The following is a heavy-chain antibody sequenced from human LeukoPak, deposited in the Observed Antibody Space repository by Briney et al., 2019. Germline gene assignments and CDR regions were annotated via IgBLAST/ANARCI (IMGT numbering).Heavy chain of an antibody. V-gene: IGHV4-4*07. Sequence: SETLSLTCTVSGGSISSYYWSWIRQPAGKGLEWIGRIYTSGSTNYNPSLKSRVTMSVDTSKNQFSLKLSSVTAADTAVYYCARLKWLVLGGVSVWFDPWGQGTLVTVSS. CDR1: GGSISSYY. CDR2: IYTSGST. J-gene: IGHJ5*02. D-gene: IGHD6-19*01. CDR3: ARLKWLVLGGVSVWFDP.